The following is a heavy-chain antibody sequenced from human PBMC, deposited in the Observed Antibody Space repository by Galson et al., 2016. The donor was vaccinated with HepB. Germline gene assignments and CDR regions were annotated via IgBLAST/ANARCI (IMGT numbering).Heavy chain of an antibody. CDR2: INSKKDGGTA. V-gene: IGHV3-15*01. CDR3: TTGFIFASHDWV. D-gene: IGHD3-9*01. Sequence: SLRLSCAASGFSFSIAWLGWVRQAPGKGLEWVGRINSKKDGGTADYAEPVKDRCTISREDTKTTLYLKMNGLKAEDKAVYYYTTGFIFASHDWVWGLGTLVIVS. J-gene: IGHJ1*01. CDR1: GFSFSIAW.